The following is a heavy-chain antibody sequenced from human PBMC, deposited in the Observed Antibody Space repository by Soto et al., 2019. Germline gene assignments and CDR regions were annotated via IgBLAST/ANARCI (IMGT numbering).Heavy chain of an antibody. D-gene: IGHD1-20*01. V-gene: IGHV4-31*03. CDR3: ARESGGLYNWNQNWFDP. CDR1: GGSISSGGYY. J-gene: IGHJ5*02. CDR2: IYYSGST. Sequence: QVQLQESGPGLVKPSQTLSLTCTVSGGSISSGGYYWSWIRQHPGKGLEWIGYIYYSGSTYYNPSLKSRVPISVDTSKNQFSLKLSSVTAEDTAVYYCARESGGLYNWNQNWFDPWGQGTLVTVSS.